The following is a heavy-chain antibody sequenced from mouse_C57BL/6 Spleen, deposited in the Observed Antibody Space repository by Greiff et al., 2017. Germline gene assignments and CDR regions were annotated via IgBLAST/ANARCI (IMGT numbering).Heavy chain of an antibody. CDR2: IDTETGGT. V-gene: IGHV1-15*01. J-gene: IGHJ4*01. Sequence: QVQLQQSGAELVRPGASVTLSCKASGYTFTDYGMHWVKQTPVHGLEWIGAIDTETGGTAYNQKFKGKAILTADKSYSTAYMELRSLTSADSAVYYCTRGRAMDYRGQGTSVTVAT. CDR1: GYTFTDYG. CDR3: TRGRAMDY.